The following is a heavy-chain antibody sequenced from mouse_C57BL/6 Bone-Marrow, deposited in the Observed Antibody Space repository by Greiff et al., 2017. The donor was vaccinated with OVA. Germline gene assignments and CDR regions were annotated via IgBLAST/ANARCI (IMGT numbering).Heavy chain of an antibody. CDR1: GYTFTEYS. V-gene: IGHV1-62-2*01. Sequence: QVQLKESGAELVKPGASVTLSCKASGYTFTEYSIHWVKQRSGQGLVWIGWFFPGSGSIKYNEKFKDKATLTADKSSSTVYMELSRLTSEDSAVYFCARHEAHYYDGSSYAWFGYGDRGKLVTVTA. J-gene: IGHJ3*01. CDR3: ARHEAHYYDGSSYAWFGY. D-gene: IGHD1-1*01. CDR2: FFPGSGSI.